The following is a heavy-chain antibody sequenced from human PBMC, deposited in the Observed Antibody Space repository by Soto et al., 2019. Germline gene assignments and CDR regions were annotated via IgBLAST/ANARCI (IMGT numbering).Heavy chain of an antibody. V-gene: IGHV4-39*01. J-gene: IGHJ4*02. CDR1: GGSISSSSYY. CDR3: ARHTLAISNSDH. D-gene: IGHD3-3*01. CDR2: IYYSGST. Sequence: PSETLSLTCTVSGGSISSSSYYWGWIRQPPGKGLEWIGSIYYSGSTYYNPSLKSRVTISVDTSKNQFSLKLSSVTAADTAVYYCARHTLAISNSDHWGQGTLVTVSS.